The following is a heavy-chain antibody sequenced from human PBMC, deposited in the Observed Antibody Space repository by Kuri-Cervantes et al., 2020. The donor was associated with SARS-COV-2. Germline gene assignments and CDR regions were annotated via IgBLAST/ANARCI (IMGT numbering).Heavy chain of an antibody. J-gene: IGHJ4*02. D-gene: IGHD1-26*01. V-gene: IGHV3-23*01. CDR1: GFTFSSYA. CDR2: ISGSGGST. Sequence: GESLKISCAASGFTFSSYAMSWVRQAPGKGLEWVSAISGSGGSTYYADSVKGRFTISRDNSKNTLYLQMNSLRAEDTAVYYCAKEFSGSYWTGNFDYWGRGTLVTVSS. CDR3: AKEFSGSYWTGNFDY.